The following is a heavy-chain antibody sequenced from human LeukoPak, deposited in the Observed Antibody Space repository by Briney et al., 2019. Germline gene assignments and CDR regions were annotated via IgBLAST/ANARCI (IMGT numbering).Heavy chain of an antibody. CDR3: ASAAAVGWNYVKGAFDI. J-gene: IGHJ3*02. CDR1: GGSISSYY. D-gene: IGHD1-7*01. V-gene: IGHV4-59*08. Sequence: SETLSLTCTVSGGSISSYYWSWIRQPPGKGLEWIGYIYYSGSTNYNPSLKSRVTISVDTSKNQFSLKLSSVTAADTAVYYCASAAAVGWNYVKGAFDIWGQGTMVTVSS. CDR2: IYYSGST.